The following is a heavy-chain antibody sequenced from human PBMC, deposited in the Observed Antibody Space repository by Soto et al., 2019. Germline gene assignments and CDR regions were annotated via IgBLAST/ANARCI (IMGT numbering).Heavy chain of an antibody. CDR3: AKDRNLYHYDTSGHLNY. Sequence: PGGSLRHSCAASGFIFSSYDMYLVRQAPGKGLEWVAVISYDGSSEYYADSVKGRFTISRDNSKNTLYLQMNSLRAEDTAVYYCAKDRNLYHYDTSGHLNYWGQGTLVTVSS. V-gene: IGHV3-30*18. D-gene: IGHD3-22*01. J-gene: IGHJ4*02. CDR1: GFIFSSYD. CDR2: ISYDGSSE.